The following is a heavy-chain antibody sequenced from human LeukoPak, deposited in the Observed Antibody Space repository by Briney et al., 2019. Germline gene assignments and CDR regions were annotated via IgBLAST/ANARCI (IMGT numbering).Heavy chain of an antibody. CDR1: GFTFGAFG. CDR2: INWNGGTT. CDR3: ARENGCGGDCYYFDY. V-gene: IGHV3-20*04. D-gene: IGHD2-21*01. Sequence: GGSLRLSCAASGFTFGAFGMSWVRQAPGKGLEWVSGINWNGGTTGYADSVKGRFTISRDNAKNSLYPQMNSLRAEDTALYYCARENGCGGDCYYFDYWGQGTLVTVSS. J-gene: IGHJ4*02.